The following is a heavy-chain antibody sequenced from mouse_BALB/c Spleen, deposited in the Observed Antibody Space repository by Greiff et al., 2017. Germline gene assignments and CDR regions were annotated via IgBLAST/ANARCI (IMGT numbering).Heavy chain of an antibody. CDR3: RIYYDYGDAMDY. CDR2: INPYNGDT. Sequence: EVKLMESGPELVKPGASVKISCKASGYSFTGYFMNWVKQSHGKSLEWIGRINPYNGDTFYNQKFKGKATLTVDKSSSTAHMELLSLTSEDSAVYYCRIYYDYGDAMDYWGQGTSVTVSS. CDR1: GYSFTGYF. D-gene: IGHD2-4*01. V-gene: IGHV1-37*01. J-gene: IGHJ4*01.